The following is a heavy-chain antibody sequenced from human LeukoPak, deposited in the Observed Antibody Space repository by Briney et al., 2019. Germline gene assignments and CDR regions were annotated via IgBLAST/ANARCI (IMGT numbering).Heavy chain of an antibody. D-gene: IGHD4-23*01. CDR2: IYSGGST. J-gene: IGHJ3*02. CDR1: GFTVSSNY. Sequence: GGSLRLSCAASGFTVSSNYMSWVRQAPGKGLEWVSVIYSGGSTYYADSVKGRFTISRDNSKNTLYLQMNSLRAEDTAVYYCAAELYGGNSDCCNFEIWGQGTMVTVSS. CDR3: AAELYGGNSDCCNFEI. V-gene: IGHV3-53*01.